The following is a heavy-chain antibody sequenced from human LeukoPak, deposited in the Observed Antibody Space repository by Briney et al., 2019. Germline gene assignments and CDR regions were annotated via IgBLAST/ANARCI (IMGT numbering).Heavy chain of an antibody. CDR2: IYHSGST. J-gene: IGHJ4*02. CDR3: ARGTPSIAVAGTYDY. D-gene: IGHD6-19*01. CDR1: GYSISSGYY. V-gene: IGHV4-38-2*02. Sequence: SETLSLTCTVSGYSISSGYYWGWIRQPPGKGLEWIGSIYHSGSTYYNPSLKSRVTISVDTSKNQFSLKLSSVTAADTAVYYCARGTPSIAVAGTYDYWGQGTPVTVSS.